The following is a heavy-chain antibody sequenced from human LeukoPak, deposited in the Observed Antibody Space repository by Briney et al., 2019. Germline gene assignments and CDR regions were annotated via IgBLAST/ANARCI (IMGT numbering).Heavy chain of an antibody. Sequence: AGGSLRLSCAASGFTFSTYSMSWVRQAPGKGLEWVSSISSSSNYIYYADSVKGRFTISRDNAKNSLYLQMNSLRAEDTAVYYCARDRNGYCSSTSCYAGFDPWGQGTLVTVSS. V-gene: IGHV3-21*01. CDR3: ARDRNGYCSSTSCYAGFDP. D-gene: IGHD2-2*01. CDR2: ISSSSNYI. CDR1: GFTFSTYS. J-gene: IGHJ5*02.